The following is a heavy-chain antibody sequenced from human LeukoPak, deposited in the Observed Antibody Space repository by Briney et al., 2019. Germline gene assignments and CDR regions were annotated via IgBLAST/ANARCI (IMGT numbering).Heavy chain of an antibody. J-gene: IGHJ4*02. CDR2: IWYDGSNE. Sequence: AGGSQRLSCAASGFTFSSYGMPWVRQAPGKGLEWVAMIWYDGSNEFYADSVKGRFTISRDNSKNTLYLQMSSLRAEDTAVYYCARDQNSLGDYWGQGTLVTVSS. D-gene: IGHD1-26*01. V-gene: IGHV3-33*01. CDR1: GFTFSSYG. CDR3: ARDQNSLGDY.